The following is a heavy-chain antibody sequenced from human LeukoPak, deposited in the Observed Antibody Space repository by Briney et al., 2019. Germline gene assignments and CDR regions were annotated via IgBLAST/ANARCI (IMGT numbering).Heavy chain of an antibody. J-gene: IGHJ4*02. Sequence: GASVKVSCKASGYTFTGYYMHWGRQAPGPGVEWMGWINPNSGGTNYAQKSQGRVTLTRDTSISTAYMELSRLRSDDTAGYYRARVRESGYSYGQGNYFDCWGQGTLVTVSS. CDR1: GYTFTGYY. D-gene: IGHD5-18*01. V-gene: IGHV1-2*02. CDR3: ARVRESGYSYGQGNYFDC. CDR2: INPNSGGT.